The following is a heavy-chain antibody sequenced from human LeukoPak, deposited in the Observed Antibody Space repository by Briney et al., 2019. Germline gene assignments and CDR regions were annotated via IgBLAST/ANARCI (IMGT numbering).Heavy chain of an antibody. D-gene: IGHD6-19*01. V-gene: IGHV7-4-1*02. Sequence: GASVKVSCKASGYTFTSYGISWVRQAPGQGLEWMGWINTNTGNPTYAQGFTGRFVFSLDTSVSTAYLQISSLKAEDTAVYYCARGLYSSGWYVHYWGQGTLVTVSS. CDR3: ARGLYSSGWYVHY. J-gene: IGHJ4*02. CDR2: INTNTGNP. CDR1: GYTFTSYG.